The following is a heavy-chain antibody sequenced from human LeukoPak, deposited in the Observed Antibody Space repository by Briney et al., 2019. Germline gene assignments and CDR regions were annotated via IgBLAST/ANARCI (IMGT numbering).Heavy chain of an antibody. V-gene: IGHV4-59*11. D-gene: IGHD6-19*01. J-gene: IGHJ4*02. Sequence: SETLSLTCTVSGGSISSHYWSWIRQPPGKGLEWIGYIYYSGSTNYNPSLKSRVTISVDTSKNQFSLKPSSVTAADTAVYYCARVAAVAGTRYFDYWGQGTLVTVSS. CDR1: GGSISSHY. CDR2: IYYSGST. CDR3: ARVAAVAGTRYFDY.